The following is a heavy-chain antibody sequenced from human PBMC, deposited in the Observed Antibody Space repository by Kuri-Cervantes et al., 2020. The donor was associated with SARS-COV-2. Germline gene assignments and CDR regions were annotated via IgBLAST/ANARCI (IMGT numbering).Heavy chain of an antibody. D-gene: IGHD5-18*01. CDR1: EFTFSSYA. Sequence: GESLKISCAASEFTFSSYAMSWVRQAPGKGLEWVSAISGSGGSTYYADSVKGRFTISRDNSKNTLYLQMNSLRAEDTAVYYCAKDRGYSYGYGYFDYWGQGTLVTVSS. J-gene: IGHJ4*02. V-gene: IGHV3-23*01. CDR3: AKDRGYSYGYGYFDY. CDR2: ISGSGGST.